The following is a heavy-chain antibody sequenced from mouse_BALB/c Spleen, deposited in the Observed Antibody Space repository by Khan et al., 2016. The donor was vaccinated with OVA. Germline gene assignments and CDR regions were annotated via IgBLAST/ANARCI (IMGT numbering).Heavy chain of an antibody. CDR3: TRHGCVAWFTY. Sequence: VQLQQSGPELMKPGASVKISCKASGYSFTTYYIHWVMQSHGTSLEWIGYIDPFSGSTTYNQKFKGKATLTVDKSSSTAYIHLSILTSEDSAVYYCTRHGCVAWFTYWGQGTLVTVSA. D-gene: IGHD2-2*01. V-gene: IGHV1S135*01. CDR2: IDPFSGST. CDR1: GYSFTTYY. J-gene: IGHJ3*01.